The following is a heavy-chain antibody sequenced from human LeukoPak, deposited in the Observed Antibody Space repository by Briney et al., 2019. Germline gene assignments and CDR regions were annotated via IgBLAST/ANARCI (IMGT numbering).Heavy chain of an antibody. CDR3: ARRYYGSGSYFLGA. J-gene: IGHJ4*02. CDR2: INHSGST. D-gene: IGHD3-10*01. CDR1: GGSFSGYY. Sequence: SETLSLTCAVYGGSFSGYYWSWIRQPPGKGLEWIGEINHSGSTNYNPSLKSRVTISVGTSKNQFSLKLSSVTAADTAVYYCARRYYGSGSYFLGAWGQGTLVTVSS. V-gene: IGHV4-34*01.